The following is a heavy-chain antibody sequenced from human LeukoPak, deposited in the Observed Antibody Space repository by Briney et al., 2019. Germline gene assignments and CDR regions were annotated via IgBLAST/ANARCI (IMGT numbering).Heavy chain of an antibody. J-gene: IGHJ4*02. V-gene: IGHV1-24*01. CDR3: ATFFRFEDHVWGSYRPPSFDY. Sequence: ASVKVSCKVSGYTLTELSMHWVRQAPGKGLEWMGGFDPEDGETIYAQKFQGRVTMTENTSTDTAYMELSSLRSEDTALYYCATFFRFEDHVWGSYRPPSFDYWGQGTLVTVSS. CDR1: GYTLTELS. D-gene: IGHD3-16*02. CDR2: FDPEDGET.